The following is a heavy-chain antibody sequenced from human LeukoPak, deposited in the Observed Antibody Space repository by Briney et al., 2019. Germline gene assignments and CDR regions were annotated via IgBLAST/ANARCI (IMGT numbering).Heavy chain of an antibody. CDR2: IYYSGST. CDR1: GGSISSGDYY. CDR3: ARIPTSDSSGSTGY. J-gene: IGHJ4*02. V-gene: IGHV4-30-4*01. Sequence: PSQTLSLTCTVSGGSISSGDYYWSWTRQPPGKGLEWIGYIYYSGSTYYNPSLKSRVTISVDTSKNQFSLKLSSVTAADTAVYYCARIPTSDSSGSTGYWGQGTLVTVSS. D-gene: IGHD3-22*01.